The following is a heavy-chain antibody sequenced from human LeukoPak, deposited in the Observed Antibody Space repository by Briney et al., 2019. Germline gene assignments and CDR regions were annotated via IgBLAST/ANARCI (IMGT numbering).Heavy chain of an antibody. CDR1: GFTFSNFC. CDR3: ARDLYDSGAYSSPIDY. V-gene: IGHV3-11*06. D-gene: IGHD3-22*01. J-gene: IGHJ4*02. CDR2: ISSSSSYI. Sequence: GGSLRLSCTASGFTFSNFCLSWVRQAPGKGLEWISYISSSSSYINYADSVKGRFTISRDNAQNSLYLQMNSLRAEDTAVYYCARDLYDSGAYSSPIDYWGQGTLVTVSS.